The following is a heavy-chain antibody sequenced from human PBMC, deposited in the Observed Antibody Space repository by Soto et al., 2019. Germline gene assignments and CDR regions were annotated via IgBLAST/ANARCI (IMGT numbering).Heavy chain of an antibody. CDR2: INPNTGGT. CDR1: GDTFTDYY. CDR3: ERLNSDSWLLVIFLY. J-gene: IGHJ4*02. D-gene: IGHD6-13*01. V-gene: IGHV1-2*06. Sequence: ASVKVSCKAAGDTFTDYYLHWVRQAPGQGLEWMGQINPNTGGTNYAQKFQGRVSMTRDTSTSTAYMELSSLSSDDTAVYYCERLNSDSWLLVIFLYWGQGTLVTVYS.